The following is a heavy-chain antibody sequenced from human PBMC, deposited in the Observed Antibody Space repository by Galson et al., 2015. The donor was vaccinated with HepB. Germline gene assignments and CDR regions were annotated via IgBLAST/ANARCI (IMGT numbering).Heavy chain of an antibody. J-gene: IGHJ4*02. CDR3: ARGGDGYNFSPATYFDY. V-gene: IGHV1-18*04. D-gene: IGHD5-24*01. CDR1: GYTFINYG. CDR2: ISSYNGNT. Sequence: SVKVSCKASGYTFINYGISWLRQAPGQGLEWMGWISSYNGNTNYAQKLQGRVTLTTDTSTTTAYMELRGLRSDDTAVYYCARGGDGYNFSPATYFDYWGQGTLVIVSS.